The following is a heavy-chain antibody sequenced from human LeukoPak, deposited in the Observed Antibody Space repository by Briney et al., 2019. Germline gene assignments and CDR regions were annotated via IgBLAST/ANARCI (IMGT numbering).Heavy chain of an antibody. D-gene: IGHD6-19*01. CDR3: ASTNFSSGWYGAFDI. V-gene: IGHV4-59*01. CDR1: GGSISSYY. Sequence: SETLSLTCTVSGGSISSYYWSWIRQPPGKGLGWIGYIYYSGSTNYNPSLKSRVTISVDTSKNRFSLKLSSVTAADTAVYYCASTNFSSGWYGAFDIWGQGTMVTVSS. CDR2: IYYSGST. J-gene: IGHJ3*02.